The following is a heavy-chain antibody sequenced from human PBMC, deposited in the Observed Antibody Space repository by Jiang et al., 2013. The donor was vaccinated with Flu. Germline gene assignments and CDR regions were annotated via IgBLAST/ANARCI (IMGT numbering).Heavy chain of an antibody. Sequence: LLKPSETLSLTCTVSGGSISSYYWNWIRQPPGKGLEWIAYIYYSGSTNYNPSLNPSLKSRVTISVDTSKNQVSLKLSSVTAADTAVYYCARGNYGWDHHFWGQGTLVTVSS. CDR3: ARGNYGWDHHF. CDR1: GGSISSYY. J-gene: IGHJ4*02. V-gene: IGHV4-59*01. CDR2: IYYSGST. D-gene: IGHD6-19*01.